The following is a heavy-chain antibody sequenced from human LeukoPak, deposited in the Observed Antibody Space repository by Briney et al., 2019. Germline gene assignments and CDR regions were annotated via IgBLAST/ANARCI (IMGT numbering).Heavy chain of an antibody. CDR1: GFTFTNYW. J-gene: IGHJ4*02. V-gene: IGHV3-7*01. Sequence: GGSRRLSCAAYGFTFTNYWLTWVRRAPGKGLEWVANINQDGGTEYYVDSMKGRFTISRDNAKNLVYLQINSLRAEDTAVYFCARHTLWRFDYWGQGALVTVSS. CDR2: INQDGGTE. D-gene: IGHD1-1*01. CDR3: ARHTLWRFDY.